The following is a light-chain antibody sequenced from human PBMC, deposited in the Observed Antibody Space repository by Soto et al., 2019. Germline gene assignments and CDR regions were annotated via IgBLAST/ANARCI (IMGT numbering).Light chain of an antibody. J-gene: IGKJ2*01. CDR1: QSVSSY. CDR2: ATS. CDR3: QQYAGSPYT. V-gene: IGKV3-20*01. Sequence: EMVVTQSPGTLSLSPGERATLSCRASQSVSSYLAWYQQKPGQAPRLLIFATSSGGTGIPDRFSGSGSGTDFTLTISGLEPEDFAVYYCQQYAGSPYTFGQGTQLEI.